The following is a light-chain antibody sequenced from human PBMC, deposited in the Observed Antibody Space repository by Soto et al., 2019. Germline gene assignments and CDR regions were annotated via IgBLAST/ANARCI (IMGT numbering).Light chain of an antibody. CDR2: GAS. Sequence: AIQMTQSPSSLSASVGERVTITCRASQDIRNELGWYQQKSGTAPKLLIYGASNLQSGVPSRFSGSGSGTDFTLTISSLQPEDFATYYCLQDYNYPRTFGQGTNLEI. J-gene: IGKJ2*01. V-gene: IGKV1-6*01. CDR3: LQDYNYPRT. CDR1: QDIRNE.